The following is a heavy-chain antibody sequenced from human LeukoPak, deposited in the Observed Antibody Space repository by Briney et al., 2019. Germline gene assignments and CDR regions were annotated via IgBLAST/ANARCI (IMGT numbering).Heavy chain of an antibody. CDR3: ARGFLDFDS. D-gene: IGHD3-3*01. J-gene: IGHJ4*02. V-gene: IGHV3-23*01. CDR2: ISGSGGST. Sequence: GGSLRLSCAASGLTFSSYAMSWVRQAPGKGLEWVSAISGSGGSTYYADSVKGRFTISRDDSKNTVYLQMNSLRAEDTALYYCARGFLDFDSWGQGTLVIVSS. CDR1: GLTFSSYA.